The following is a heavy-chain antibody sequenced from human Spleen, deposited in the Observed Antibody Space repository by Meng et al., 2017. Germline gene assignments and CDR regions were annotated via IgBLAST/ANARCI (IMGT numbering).Heavy chain of an antibody. Sequence: LRLSCTVSGGSIGSGSDFWSWIRQPAGSGLEWIGRIYARGSVYSSGTTAYNPSLKSRVTISVDTSKNQFSLKLTSVTAADTAVYYCARLVGDSSGYFYLASWGQGKLVNVSS. CDR1: GGSIGSGSDF. V-gene: IGHV4-61*02. D-gene: IGHD3-22*01. CDR2: IYARGSVYSSGTT. CDR3: ARLVGDSSGYFYLAS. J-gene: IGHJ4*02.